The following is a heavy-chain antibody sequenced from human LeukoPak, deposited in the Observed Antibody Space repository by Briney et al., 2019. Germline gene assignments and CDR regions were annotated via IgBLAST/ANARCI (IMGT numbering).Heavy chain of an antibody. CDR2: IIPIFGTA. CDR3: ARGSELGDRYMDV. D-gene: IGHD1-26*01. J-gene: IGHJ6*03. Sequence: ASVKVSCKASGGTFSSYAISWVRQAPGRGLEWMGGIIPIFGTANCAQKFQGRVTITADESTSTAYMELSSLRSEDTAVYYCARGSELGDRYMDVWGKGTTVTISS. CDR1: GGTFSSYA. V-gene: IGHV1-69*13.